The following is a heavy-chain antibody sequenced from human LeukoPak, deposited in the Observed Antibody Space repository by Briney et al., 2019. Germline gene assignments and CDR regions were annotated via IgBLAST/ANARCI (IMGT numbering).Heavy chain of an antibody. D-gene: IGHD2-15*01. Sequence: EASVKVSCKASGYTFTSYGISWVRQAPGQGLEWMGWISAYNGNTNYAQKLQGRVTMTTDTSTSTAYMELRSLRSDDTAVYYCARDFLRSGCSWNDYWGQGTLVTVSS. CDR3: ARDFLRSGCSWNDY. J-gene: IGHJ4*02. CDR2: ISAYNGNT. CDR1: GYTFTSYG. V-gene: IGHV1-18*04.